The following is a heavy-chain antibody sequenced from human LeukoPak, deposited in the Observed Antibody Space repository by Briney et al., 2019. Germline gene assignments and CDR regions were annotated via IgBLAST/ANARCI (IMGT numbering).Heavy chain of an antibody. V-gene: IGHV3-23*01. J-gene: IGHJ4*02. D-gene: IGHD2-15*01. CDR3: AKRAVGAACYFDY. Sequence: PRGSLRLSCAASGFTFSSYVMSWVRQAPGKGLEWVSDISSSGDSTHYADSVKGRFTISRDNSKNTLFLQMNSLRAEDTAVYYCAKRAVGAACYFDYWGQGTLVTVSS. CDR1: GFTFSSYV. CDR2: ISSSGDST.